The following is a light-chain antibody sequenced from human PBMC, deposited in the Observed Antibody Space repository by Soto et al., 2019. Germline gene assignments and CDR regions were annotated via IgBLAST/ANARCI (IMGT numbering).Light chain of an antibody. V-gene: IGKV3-11*01. CDR2: DAS. CDR3: QQYNNWPRT. J-gene: IGKJ5*01. CDR1: QSVSSY. Sequence: ELVLTQSPATLSLSPGERATLSCRASQSVSSYLAWYQQKPGQAPRLLIYDASNRATGIPARFSGSGSGTEFTLTISSLQSEDFAVYYCQQYNNWPRTFGQGTRLEIK.